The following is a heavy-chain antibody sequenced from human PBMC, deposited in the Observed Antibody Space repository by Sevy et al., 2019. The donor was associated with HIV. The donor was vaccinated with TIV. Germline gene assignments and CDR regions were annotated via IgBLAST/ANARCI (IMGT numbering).Heavy chain of an antibody. CDR2: IYTSGST. CDR1: GGSISSYY. V-gene: IGHV4-4*07. J-gene: IGHJ3*02. D-gene: IGHD2-8*01. CDR3: ARGDKYCTNGVCYKVAFDI. Sequence: SETLSLTCTVSGGSISSYYWSWIRQPAGKGLEWIGRIYTSGSTNYNPSLKSRVTMSVDTSKNQFSLKLSSVTAADTAVDYCARGDKYCTNGVCYKVAFDIWGQGTMVTVSS.